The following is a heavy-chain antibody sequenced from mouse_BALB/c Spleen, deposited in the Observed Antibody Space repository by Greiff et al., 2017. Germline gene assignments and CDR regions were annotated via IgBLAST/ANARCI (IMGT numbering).Heavy chain of an antibody. CDR1: GYAFSSSW. V-gene: IGHV1-82*01. Sequence: VMLVESGPELVKPGASVKISCKASGYAFSSSWMNWVKQRPGQGLEWIGRIYPGDGDTNYNGKSKGKATLTADKSSSTAYMQLSSLTSVDSAVYFCARFTTVVARYYAMDYWGQGTSVTVSS. J-gene: IGHJ4*01. CDR3: ARFTTVVARYYAMDY. D-gene: IGHD1-1*01. CDR2: IYPGDGDT.